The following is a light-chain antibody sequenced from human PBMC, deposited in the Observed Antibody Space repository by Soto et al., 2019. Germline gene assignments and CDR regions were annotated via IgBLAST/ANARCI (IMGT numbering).Light chain of an antibody. Sequence: DLQMTQSPSSVSASVGDRVTITCRASQGITRWLAWYQQKPGKAPKLLIYAASSLQSGVPSRFIGSGSGTDFTLTISSLQSEDFATYYCQQANSFPFTFGPGTKVDIK. V-gene: IGKV1D-12*01. CDR1: QGITRW. CDR2: AAS. J-gene: IGKJ3*01. CDR3: QQANSFPFT.